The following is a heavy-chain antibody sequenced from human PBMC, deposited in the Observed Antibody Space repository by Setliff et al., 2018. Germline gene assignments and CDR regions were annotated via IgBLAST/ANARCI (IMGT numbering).Heavy chain of an antibody. D-gene: IGHD3-22*01. Sequence: ASVKVSCKASGYTFTGYYMHWVRQAPGQGLEWMGWINPNSGGTNYAQKFQGWVTMTRDTSISTAYMELSRLRSDDTAVYYCARKMIEGSTNWFDPWGQGTLVTVPQ. CDR1: GYTFTGYY. CDR3: ARKMIEGSTNWFDP. CDR2: INPNSGGT. V-gene: IGHV1-2*04. J-gene: IGHJ5*02.